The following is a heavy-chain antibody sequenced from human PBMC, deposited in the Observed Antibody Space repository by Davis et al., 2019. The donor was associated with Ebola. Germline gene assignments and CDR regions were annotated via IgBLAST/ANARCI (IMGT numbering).Heavy chain of an antibody. D-gene: IGHD6-13*01. Sequence: GESLKISCAASGFTFSTKTMSWVRQAPGKGLEWVSAISGSGGSTYYADSVKGRFTISRDNSKNTLYLQMNSLRAEDTAVYYCAKGFRQLAGGFDYWGQGTLVTVSS. V-gene: IGHV3-23*01. CDR1: GFTFSTKT. CDR2: ISGSGGST. CDR3: AKGFRQLAGGFDY. J-gene: IGHJ4*02.